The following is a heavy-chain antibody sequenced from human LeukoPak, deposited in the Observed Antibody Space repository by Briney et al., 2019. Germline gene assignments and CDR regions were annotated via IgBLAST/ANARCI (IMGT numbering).Heavy chain of an antibody. CDR1: GFTFSSYA. V-gene: IGHV3-30-3*01. CDR2: ISYDGSNK. D-gene: IGHD3-22*01. CDR3: ARDIRYYYDSSAEYYFDY. J-gene: IGHJ4*02. Sequence: PGRSLRLSCAASGFTFSSYAMHWVRQAPGKGLEWVAVISYDGSNKYYADSVKGRFTISRDNAKNSLYLQMNSLRAEDTAVYYCARDIRYYYDSSAEYYFDYWGQGTLVTVSS.